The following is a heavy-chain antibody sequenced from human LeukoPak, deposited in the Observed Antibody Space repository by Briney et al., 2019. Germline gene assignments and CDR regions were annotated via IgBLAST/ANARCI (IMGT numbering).Heavy chain of an antibody. Sequence: PSETLSLTCAVSGYSISGAYHWGWIRQPPGKGLEWIGSVYHTGSTYYNPSLKSRVTMSVDTSTNQFSLKLTSVTAADTAIYYCARAAAGSRYYFDYWGQGTLVTVYS. D-gene: IGHD6-13*01. CDR2: VYHTGST. CDR3: ARAAAGSRYYFDY. J-gene: IGHJ4*02. CDR1: GYSISGAYH. V-gene: IGHV4-38-2*01.